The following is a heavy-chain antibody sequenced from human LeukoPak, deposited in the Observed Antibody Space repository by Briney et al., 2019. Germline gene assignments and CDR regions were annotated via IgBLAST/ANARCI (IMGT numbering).Heavy chain of an antibody. Sequence: PSETLSLTCTVSGGSISSYYWGWIRQPAGKGLEWIGRIYTSGSTNYNPSLKSRVTMSVDTSKNQFSLKLSSVTAADTAVYYCARDSTYCGGDCYDYYYYMDVWGKGTTVTVSS. CDR3: ARDSTYCGGDCYDYYYYMDV. CDR1: GGSISSYY. J-gene: IGHJ6*03. CDR2: IYTSGST. V-gene: IGHV4-4*07. D-gene: IGHD2-21*02.